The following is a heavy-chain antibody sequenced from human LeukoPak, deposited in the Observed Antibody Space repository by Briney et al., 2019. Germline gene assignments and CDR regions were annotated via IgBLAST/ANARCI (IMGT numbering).Heavy chain of an antibody. CDR1: GFTFSSYE. J-gene: IGHJ5*02. CDR3: ARGKRRFDP. Sequence: GGSLRLSCAASGFTFSSYEMNWVRQAPGKGLEWVSYISTSGYSIYYADSVKGRFTISRDNAKNSLYLQMNSLRADDTAVYYCARGKRRFDPWGQGTLVTVSS. CDR2: ISTSGYSI. V-gene: IGHV3-48*03.